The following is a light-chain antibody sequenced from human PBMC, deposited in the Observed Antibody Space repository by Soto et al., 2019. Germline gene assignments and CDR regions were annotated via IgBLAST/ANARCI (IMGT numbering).Light chain of an antibody. CDR2: GAS. CDR3: QQYNNWPRT. V-gene: IGKV3-15*01. Sequence: EVVLTQSPATLSVSPGERATLSRRASQSVSSNLAWYQQKPGQAPRLLIYGASTRATGIPARFSGSGSGTEFTLTISSLQSEDFAVYYCQQYNNWPRTFGQGTKVYIK. CDR1: QSVSSN. J-gene: IGKJ1*01.